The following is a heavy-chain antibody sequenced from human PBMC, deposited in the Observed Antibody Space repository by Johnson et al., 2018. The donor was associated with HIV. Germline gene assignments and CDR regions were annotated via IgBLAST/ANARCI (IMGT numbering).Heavy chain of an antibody. Sequence: VQVLESGGGVVQPGRSLRLSCAVSGLTFSNYGMHWVRQAPGKGLEWVAVMSYDGSNKYYADSVKGRFTISRYNSKNTLYLQMNSLRAEDTAVYYCARDKGYCSVGSCAYDAFDIWGQGTMVTVSA. CDR2: MSYDGSNK. D-gene: IGHD2-15*01. CDR3: ARDKGYCSVGSCAYDAFDI. V-gene: IGHV3-33*05. CDR1: GLTFSNYG. J-gene: IGHJ3*02.